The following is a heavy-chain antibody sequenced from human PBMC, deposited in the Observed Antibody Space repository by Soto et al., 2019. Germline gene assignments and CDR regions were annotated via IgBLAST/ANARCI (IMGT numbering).Heavy chain of an antibody. V-gene: IGHV4-34*01. CDR1: GGSFSGYY. Sequence: SETLSLTCAVYGGSFSGYYWSWIRQLPGKGMEWSWEINHSGSTNYNPSLKSRVTISVDTSKNQFSLKLSSVTAADTAVYYCARVLASSSWYGAYYYYYGMDVWGQGTTVT. J-gene: IGHJ6*02. CDR3: ARVLASSSWYGAYYYYYGMDV. CDR2: INHSGST. D-gene: IGHD6-13*01.